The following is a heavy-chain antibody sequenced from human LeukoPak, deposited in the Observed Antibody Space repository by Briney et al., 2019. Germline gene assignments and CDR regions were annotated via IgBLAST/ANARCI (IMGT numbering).Heavy chain of an antibody. J-gene: IGHJ4*02. V-gene: IGHV4-39*07. Sequence: SETLSLTCTVSGGSISSSSYYWGWIRQPPGKGLEWIGSIYYSGSTYCNPSLKSRVTISVDTSKNQFSLKLSSVTAADTAVYYCARAGKQWLVLGNYFDYWGQGTLVTVSS. D-gene: IGHD6-19*01. CDR2: IYYSGST. CDR3: ARAGKQWLVLGNYFDY. CDR1: GGSISSSSYY.